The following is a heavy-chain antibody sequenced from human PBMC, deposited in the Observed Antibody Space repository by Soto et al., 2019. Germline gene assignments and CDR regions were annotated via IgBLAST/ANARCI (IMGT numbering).Heavy chain of an antibody. CDR2: ISAYNGNT. CDR3: ARVAGAYCGGDCYSLSVGDWFDP. CDR1: GYTFTSYG. V-gene: IGHV1-18*01. J-gene: IGHJ5*02. Sequence: ASVKVSFKASGYTFTSYGISWVRQAPVQGLEWMGWISAYNGNTNDAKKLQGRVTMTPDTSTSTAYMARRSLRSDDTAVYYCARVAGAYCGGDCYSLSVGDWFDPWGQGTLVTVSS. D-gene: IGHD2-21*02.